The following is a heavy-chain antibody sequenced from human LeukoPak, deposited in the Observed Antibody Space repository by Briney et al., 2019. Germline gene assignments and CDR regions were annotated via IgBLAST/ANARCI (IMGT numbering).Heavy chain of an antibody. CDR3: AKEGAAIRSIAARPYYYYMDV. J-gene: IGHJ6*03. Sequence: PGGSLRLSCAASGFTFSSYGTHWVRQAPGKGLEWVAVIWYGGSNKYYADSVKGRFTISRDNSKNTLYLQMNSLRAEDTAVYYCAKEGAAIRSIAARPYYYYMDVWGKGTTVTVSS. D-gene: IGHD6-6*01. V-gene: IGHV3-30*02. CDR2: IWYGGSNK. CDR1: GFTFSSYG.